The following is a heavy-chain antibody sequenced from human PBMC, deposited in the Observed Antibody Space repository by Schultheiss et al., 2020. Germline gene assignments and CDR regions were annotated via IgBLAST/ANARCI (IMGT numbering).Heavy chain of an antibody. CDR1: GFTFSSYA. CDR3: ARSREGDYGDYPGAFDI. V-gene: IGHV3-53*05. J-gene: IGHJ3*02. D-gene: IGHD4-17*01. CDR2: LYSGCST. Sequence: GESLKISCAASGFTFSSYAMSWVRQAPGKGLECVSILYSGCSTYHADSVKGRFTISRDNSKNTLYLQMNSLRVEDTAVYYCARSREGDYGDYPGAFDIWGRGTMVTVSS.